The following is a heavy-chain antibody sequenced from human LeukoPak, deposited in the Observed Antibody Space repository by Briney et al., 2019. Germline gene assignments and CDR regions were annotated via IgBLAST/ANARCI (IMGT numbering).Heavy chain of an antibody. CDR2: IYYSGST. J-gene: IGHJ5*02. D-gene: IGHD1-7*01. CDR1: GGSISSSSYY. Sequence: SETLSLTCTVSGGSISSSSYYWGWIRQPPGKGLEWIGSIYYSGSTYYNPSLKSRVTISVDTSKNQFSLKLSSVTAADTAVYYCASQVGYNWNYDWFDPWGQGTLVTVSS. V-gene: IGHV4-39*01. CDR3: ASQVGYNWNYDWFDP.